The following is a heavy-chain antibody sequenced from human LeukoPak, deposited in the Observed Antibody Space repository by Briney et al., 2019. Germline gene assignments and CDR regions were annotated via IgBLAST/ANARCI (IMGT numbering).Heavy chain of an antibody. J-gene: IGHJ4*02. CDR1: GFTYSSYA. CDR2: ISGSGGST. D-gene: IGHD1-1*01. V-gene: IGHV3-23*01. CDR3: ARVPMSRGPQNSYFDS. Sequence: GGSLRLSCAASGFTYSSYAMSWVRQAPGKGLEWVSAISGSGGSTYYADSVSGRFTISRDNSKNTVSLLMNSLGVEDTATYFCARVPMSRGPQNSYFDSWGQGTLVVLSS.